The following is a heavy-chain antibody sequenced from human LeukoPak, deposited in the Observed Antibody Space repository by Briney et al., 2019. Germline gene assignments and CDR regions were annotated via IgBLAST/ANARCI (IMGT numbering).Heavy chain of an antibody. Sequence: QPGGSLRLSCAASGFTFSSYWMSWVRQAPGKGLEWVANMDQDGTEKNYVDPVKGRFTISRDNAKNLLYVQMNSLRAEDTAVYYCARDRGYSTFDIWGQGTMVTVSS. D-gene: IGHD5-18*01. CDR3: ARDRGYSTFDI. V-gene: IGHV3-7*05. CDR2: MDQDGTEK. CDR1: GFTFSSYW. J-gene: IGHJ3*02.